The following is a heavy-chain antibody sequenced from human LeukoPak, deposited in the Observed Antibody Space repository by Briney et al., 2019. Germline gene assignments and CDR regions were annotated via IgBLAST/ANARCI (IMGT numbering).Heavy chain of an antibody. D-gene: IGHD1-14*01. CDR3: ARGGRRRDFDY. V-gene: IGHV4-34*01. Sequence: SETLSLTCAVYGGSFSGCYWSWIRQPPGKGLEWIGEINHSGSTNYNPSLKSRVTISVDTSKNQFSLKLSSVTAADTAVYYCARGGRRRDFDYWGQGTLVTVSS. J-gene: IGHJ4*02. CDR1: GGSFSGCY. CDR2: INHSGST.